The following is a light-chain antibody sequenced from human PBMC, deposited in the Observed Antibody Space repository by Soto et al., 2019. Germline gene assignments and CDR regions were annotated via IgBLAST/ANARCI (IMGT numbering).Light chain of an antibody. CDR1: QSVSSK. CDR3: QQYDDWPLS. V-gene: IGKV3-15*01. J-gene: IGKJ2*01. Sequence: EVVMTQSPATLSVSPGERTTLSCRASQSVSSKLAWYQQKPGQAPRPLIYDASTRATGIPARFSGSGSGTEFTLTISSLQSEDSAVYYCQQYDDWPLSFGQGTKLEI. CDR2: DAS.